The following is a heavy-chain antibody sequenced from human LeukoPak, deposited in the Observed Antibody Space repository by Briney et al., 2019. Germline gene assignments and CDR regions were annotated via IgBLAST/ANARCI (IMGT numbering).Heavy chain of an antibody. Sequence: GGSLRLSCAASGFTFSSYSMNWVRQAPGKGLEWVANIKQDGSEKYYVDSVKGRFTISRDNAKNSLYLQMNSLRAEDTAVYYCARTKRANVVVPAARTYYFDYWGQGTLVTVSS. V-gene: IGHV3-7*01. CDR3: ARTKRANVVVPAARTYYFDY. D-gene: IGHD2-2*01. CDR2: IKQDGSEK. CDR1: GFTFSSYS. J-gene: IGHJ4*02.